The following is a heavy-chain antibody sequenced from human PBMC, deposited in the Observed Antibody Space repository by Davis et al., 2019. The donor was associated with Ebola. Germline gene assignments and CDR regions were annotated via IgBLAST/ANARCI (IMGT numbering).Heavy chain of an antibody. J-gene: IGHJ5*02. V-gene: IGHV1-18*04. CDR1: SYTFRSYG. D-gene: IGHD4-11*01. CDR2: INSHNGNT. Sequence: AASAKVSCKASSYTFRSYGISWVRPPPGQGLEWMGWINSHNGNTNYAQKLQGRVTMTTDTSTSTAYMELRSLRSDDTAVYYCAREQFQDYSNEEQVRFDTWGQGTLVTVS. CDR3: AREQFQDYSNEEQVRFDT.